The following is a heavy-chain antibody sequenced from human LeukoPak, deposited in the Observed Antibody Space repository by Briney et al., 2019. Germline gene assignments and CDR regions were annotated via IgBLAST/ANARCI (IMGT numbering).Heavy chain of an antibody. D-gene: IGHD6-19*01. Sequence: QTGGSLRLSCAASGFAFSSYWMHWVRQAPGKGLVWVSRIKSDGSSTDYADSVKGRFTISRDNAKNTLYLQMNSLRAEDTAVYYCARSEDKGPVVYSSGWYHWGQGTLVTVSS. J-gene: IGHJ5*02. V-gene: IGHV3-74*01. CDR2: IKSDGSST. CDR1: GFAFSSYW. CDR3: ARSEDKGPVVYSSGWYH.